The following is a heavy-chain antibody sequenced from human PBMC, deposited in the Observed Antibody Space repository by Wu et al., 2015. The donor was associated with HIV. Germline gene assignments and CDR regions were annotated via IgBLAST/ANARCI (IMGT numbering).Heavy chain of an antibody. V-gene: IGHV1-69*05. J-gene: IGHJ4*02. CDR3: AREASESPYGSGSYYKDLRYFDY. CDR2: IIPIFGTA. CDR1: GGTFSSYA. D-gene: IGHD3-10*01. Sequence: QVQLVQSGAEVKKPGSSVKVSCKASGGTFSSYAISWVRQAPGQGLEWMGGIIPIFGTANYAQKFQGRVTITTDESTSTAYMELSSLRSEDTAVYYCAREASESPYGSGSYYKDLRYFDYWGQGTLVTVSS.